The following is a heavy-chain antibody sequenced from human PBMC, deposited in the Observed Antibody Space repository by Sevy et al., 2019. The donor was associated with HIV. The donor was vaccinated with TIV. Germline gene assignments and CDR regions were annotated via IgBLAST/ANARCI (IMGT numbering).Heavy chain of an antibody. V-gene: IGHV3-30-3*01. CDR1: GFTFSSYA. CDR2: ISYDGSNK. CDR3: ARVDIVATRGFDY. D-gene: IGHD5-12*01. J-gene: IGHJ4*02. Sequence: GGSLRLSCAASGFTFSSYAMYWVRQAPGKGLEWVAVISYDGSNKYYADSVKGRFTISRDNSKNTLYLQMNSLRAEDTAVYYCARVDIVATRGFDYWGQGTLVTVSS.